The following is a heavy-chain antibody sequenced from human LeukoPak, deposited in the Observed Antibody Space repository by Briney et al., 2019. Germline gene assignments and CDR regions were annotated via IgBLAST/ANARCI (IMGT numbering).Heavy chain of an antibody. CDR2: GYHIGST. J-gene: IGHJ4*02. D-gene: IGHD2-15*01. V-gene: IGHV4-38-2*02. Sequence: PSETLSLTCTVSGYSISSGYYWGWIRQPPGKGLEWIGSGYHIGSTYFNPSLRSRVTILIDIFKNQFSLKMSSVTAADTAIYYCARLTRWNYIDYWGQGTLVTVSS. CDR3: ARLTRWNYIDY. CDR1: GYSISSGYY.